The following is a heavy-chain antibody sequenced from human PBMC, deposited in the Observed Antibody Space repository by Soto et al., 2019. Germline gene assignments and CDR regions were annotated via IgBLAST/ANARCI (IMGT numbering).Heavy chain of an antibody. J-gene: IGHJ6*02. CDR2: ISYDGNNE. Sequence: GGSLRLSCAASGFTFSNYGMHWVRQAPGKGLEWVAVISYDGNNEYYADSVKGRFTISRDTSKNTLYLQMKSLRADDTAVYYCAKDLTAYYYYYDMDVWGQGTTVTVSS. CDR1: GFTFSNYG. CDR3: AKDLTAYYYYYDMDV. V-gene: IGHV3-30*18.